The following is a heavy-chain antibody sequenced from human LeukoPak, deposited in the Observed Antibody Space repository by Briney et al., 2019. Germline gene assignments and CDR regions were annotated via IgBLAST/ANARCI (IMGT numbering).Heavy chain of an antibody. CDR3: ARLHVDTAELIYYFDY. V-gene: IGHV3-64*01. J-gene: IGHJ4*02. D-gene: IGHD5-18*01. Sequence: GGSLRLSCAASGFTFSSYAMHWVRQAPGKGLEYVSAISSNGGSTYYANSVKGRFTISRDNSKNTLYLQMGSLRAEDMAVYYCARLHVDTAELIYYFDYWGQGTLVTVSS. CDR2: ISSNGGST. CDR1: GFTFSSYA.